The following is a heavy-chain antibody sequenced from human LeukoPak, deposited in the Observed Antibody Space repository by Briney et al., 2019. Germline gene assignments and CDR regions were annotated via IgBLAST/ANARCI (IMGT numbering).Heavy chain of an antibody. CDR1: GFTFSSYA. J-gene: IGHJ4*02. CDR2: ISYDGSNK. Sequence: GGSLRLSCAASGFTFSSYAMSWVRQAPGKGLEWVAVISYDGSNKYYADSVKGRFTISRDNSKNTLYLQMNSLRAEDTAVYYCAREGEDCSSTSCYSGYLDYWGQGTLVTVSS. CDR3: AREGEDCSSTSCYSGYLDY. V-gene: IGHV3-30-3*01. D-gene: IGHD2-2*02.